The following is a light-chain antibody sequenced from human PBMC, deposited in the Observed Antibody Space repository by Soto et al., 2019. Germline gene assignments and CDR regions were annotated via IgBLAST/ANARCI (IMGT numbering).Light chain of an antibody. CDR1: QTIRTW. CDR2: KAS. CDR3: QQYKNWPAIT. J-gene: IGKJ5*01. Sequence: ASVGDRVTITCRASQTIRTWMAWYQQKPGKAPQLLIYKASSLERGVPSRFSGSGSGTEFTLTIRSLQSEDLAIYYCQQYKNWPAITVGQGTRLEIK. V-gene: IGKV1-5*03.